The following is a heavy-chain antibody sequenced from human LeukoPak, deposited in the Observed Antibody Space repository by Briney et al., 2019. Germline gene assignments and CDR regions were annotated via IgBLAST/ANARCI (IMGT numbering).Heavy chain of an antibody. Sequence: ASVKVSCKASGGTFSSYAISWVRQAPGQGLEWMGGIIPIFGTANYAQKFQGRVTFTADKSTSTASMELSSLRSEDTAVYYCARAYYDFHDAFDIWGQGTMVTVSS. V-gene: IGHV1-69*06. CDR3: ARAYYDFHDAFDI. CDR2: IIPIFGTA. CDR1: GGTFSSYA. D-gene: IGHD3-3*01. J-gene: IGHJ3*02.